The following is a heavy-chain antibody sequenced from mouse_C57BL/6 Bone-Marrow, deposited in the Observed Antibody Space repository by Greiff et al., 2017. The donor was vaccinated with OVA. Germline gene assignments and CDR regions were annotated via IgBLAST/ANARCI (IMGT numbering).Heavy chain of an antibody. D-gene: IGHD2-4*01. CDR1: GFTFSSYG. J-gene: IGHJ1*03. V-gene: IGHV5-6*01. CDR3: ARRYYDYDVFYWYFDV. Sequence: EVQVVESGGDLVKPGGSLKLSCAASGFTFSSYGMSWVRQTPDKRLEWVATISSGGSYTYYPDSVKGRFTISRDNAKNTLYLQMSSLKSEDTAMYYCARRYYDYDVFYWYFDVWGTGTTVTVSS. CDR2: ISSGGSYT.